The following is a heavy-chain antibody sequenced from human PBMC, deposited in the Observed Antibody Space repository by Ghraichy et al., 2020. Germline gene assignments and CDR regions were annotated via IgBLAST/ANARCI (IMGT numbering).Heavy chain of an antibody. J-gene: IGHJ6*02. CDR3: ARDRGIAAQDYYYGMDV. V-gene: IGHV4-59*01. CDR2: IYYSGST. D-gene: IGHD6-13*01. Sequence: SQTLSLTCTVSGGSISSYYWSWIRQPPGKGREWIGYIYYSGSTNYNPSLKSRVTISVDTSKNQFSLKLSSVTAADTAVYYCARDRGIAAQDYYYGMDVWGQGTTVTVSS. CDR1: GGSISSYY.